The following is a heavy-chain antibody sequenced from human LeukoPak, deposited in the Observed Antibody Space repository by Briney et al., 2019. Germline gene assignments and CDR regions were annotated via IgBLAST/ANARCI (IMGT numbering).Heavy chain of an antibody. CDR2: FDPEDGET. CDR1: GYTLTELS. D-gene: IGHD3-9*01. J-gene: IGHJ4*02. V-gene: IGHV1-24*01. CDR3: ATDPSGVPLTGYPY. Sequence: ASVKVSCKVSGYTLTELSMHWVRQAPGKGLEWMGGFDPEDGETIYAQKFQGRVTVTEDTSTDTAYMELSSLRSEDTAVYYCATDPSGVPLTGYPYWGQGTLVTVSS.